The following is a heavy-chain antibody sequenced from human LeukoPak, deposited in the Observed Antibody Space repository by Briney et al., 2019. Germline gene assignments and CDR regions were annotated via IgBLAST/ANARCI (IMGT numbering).Heavy chain of an antibody. J-gene: IGHJ3*02. V-gene: IGHV1-46*01. Sequence: GASVKVSCKASGYTLTSYYMHWVRQAPGQGLEWMGIINPTVGDTIYAQKLQGRVTMTRDMSTSTVYMELGSLRSDDTAVYYCARYGFSSSWQGGWHAFDIWGQGTMVTVSS. D-gene: IGHD6-13*01. CDR2: INPTVGDT. CDR3: ARYGFSSSWQGGWHAFDI. CDR1: GYTLTSYY.